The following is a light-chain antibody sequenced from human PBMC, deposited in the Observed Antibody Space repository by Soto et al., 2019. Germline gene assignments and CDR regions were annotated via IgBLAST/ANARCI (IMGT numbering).Light chain of an antibody. V-gene: IGKV1-8*01. CDR1: QGISSY. J-gene: IGKJ5*01. CDR2: AAS. CDR3: QQYYSYPPIT. Sequence: IQMTQSPSTLSGSVGDRVTITCRSSQGISSYLAWYQQKPGKAPKLLIYAASTLQSGVPSRFSGSGSGTDFTLTISCLQSEDFATYYCQQYYSYPPITFGQGTRLEIK.